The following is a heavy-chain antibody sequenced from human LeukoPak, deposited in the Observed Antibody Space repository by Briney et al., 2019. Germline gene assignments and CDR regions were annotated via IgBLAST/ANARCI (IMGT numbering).Heavy chain of an antibody. CDR2: IIPIFGTA. V-gene: IGHV1-69*13. CDR3: ARDSGGPGRVDYGDYSDYYYYGMDV. D-gene: IGHD4-17*01. J-gene: IGHJ6*02. Sequence: SVKVSCKASGYTFTSYYMRWVRQAPGQGLEWMGGIIPIFGTANYAQKFQGRVTITADESTSTAYMELSSLRSEDTAVYYCARDSGGPGRVDYGDYSDYYYYGMDVWGQGTTVTVSS. CDR1: GYTFTSYY.